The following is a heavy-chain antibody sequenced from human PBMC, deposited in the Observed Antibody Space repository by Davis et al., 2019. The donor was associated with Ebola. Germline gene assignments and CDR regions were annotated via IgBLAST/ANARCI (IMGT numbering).Heavy chain of an antibody. CDR3: ARDKSGYDFQHWFDP. J-gene: IGHJ5*02. CDR2: ISSNGGST. Sequence: GESLKISCAASGFTFSSYAMHWVRQAPGKGLEYVSAISSNGGSTYYANSVKGRFTISRDNSKNTLYLQMNSLRAEDTAVYYCARDKSGYDFQHWFDPWGQGTLVTVSS. D-gene: IGHD5-12*01. V-gene: IGHV3-64*01. CDR1: GFTFSSYA.